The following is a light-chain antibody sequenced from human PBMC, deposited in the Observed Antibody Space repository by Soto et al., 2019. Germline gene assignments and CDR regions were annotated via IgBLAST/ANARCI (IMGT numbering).Light chain of an antibody. V-gene: IGKV1-39*01. J-gene: IGKJ1*01. CDR2: AAS. CDR1: QSISSW. Sequence: DIQMTQSPSTLSASVGDRVTSTCRASQSISSWLAWYQQKPGKAPKLLIYAASSLQSGVPSRFSGSGSETDFTLTISSLQPEDFATYSCQQSYSTTWTFGQGTKVDIK. CDR3: QQSYSTTWT.